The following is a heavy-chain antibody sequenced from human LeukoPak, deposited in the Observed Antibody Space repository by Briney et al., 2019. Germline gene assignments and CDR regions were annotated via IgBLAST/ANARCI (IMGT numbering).Heavy chain of an antibody. Sequence: PGGSLRLSCAASGFTFSSYDMHWVRQATGKGLEWVSAIGTAGDTYYPGSVKGRFTISRENAKNSLYLQMNSLRAGDTAVYYCARDRDIVVVPATGFDYWGQGTLVTVSS. CDR2: IGTAGDT. V-gene: IGHV3-13*01. CDR1: GFTFSSYD. J-gene: IGHJ4*02. CDR3: ARDRDIVVVPATGFDY. D-gene: IGHD2-2*01.